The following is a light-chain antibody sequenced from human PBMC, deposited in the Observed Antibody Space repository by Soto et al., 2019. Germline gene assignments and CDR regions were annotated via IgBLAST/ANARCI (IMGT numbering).Light chain of an antibody. CDR3: LQSSSTPPFT. J-gene: IGKJ3*01. V-gene: IGKV1-39*01. CDR1: QPISIY. CDR2: AAS. Sequence: DIQMTQSPSSLSASVGDRVTMTCRASQPISIYLNWYQQKPGGAPKILIYAASRLRSGVPSRFSADGSGTDFTLTISSLQPEDFATYYCLQSSSTPPFTFGPGTKVDLK.